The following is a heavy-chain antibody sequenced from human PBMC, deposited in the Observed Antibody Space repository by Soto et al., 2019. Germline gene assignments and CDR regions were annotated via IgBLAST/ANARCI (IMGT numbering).Heavy chain of an antibody. CDR1: GFSLTTYGVG. V-gene: IGHV2-5*02. Sequence: QNTLKESGPSLVKPTQTLTLTCTLSGFSLTTYGVGVGWVRQPPGKALEWLAIIYWVHDQYFSPSLKDRLTISNDTSTSPVVLTMASMDPVDTATYFCAHFVRTFDVWGHGTVVTVSS. D-gene: IGHD2-21*01. J-gene: IGHJ3*01. CDR3: AHFVRTFDV. CDR2: IYWVHDQ.